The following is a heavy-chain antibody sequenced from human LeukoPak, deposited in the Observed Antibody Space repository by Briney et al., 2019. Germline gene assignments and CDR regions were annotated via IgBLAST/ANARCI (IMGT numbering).Heavy chain of an antibody. CDR3: ARTRTVYQYYYMDV. D-gene: IGHD4-11*01. V-gene: IGHV4-59*01. Sequence: SETLSLTCTVSGGSISSYYWSWIRQPPGKGLEWIGYIDYSGRTNYNPSLNSRVTISVDTSKNQFSLKLTSVTAADTAVYYCARTRTVYQYYYMDVWGKGTTVTVAS. CDR2: IDYSGRT. CDR1: GGSISSYY. J-gene: IGHJ6*03.